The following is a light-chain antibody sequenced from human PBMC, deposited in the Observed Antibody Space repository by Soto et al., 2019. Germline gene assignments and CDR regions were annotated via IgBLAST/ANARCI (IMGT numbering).Light chain of an antibody. Sequence: EIVLTQSPGTLSLSPGERATLSCRASQSVTNSFLAWYQQKPGQAPRLLIYGASTRASGIPDRISGSGSGTDFTLTISRLEPEDFAVYYCQQYGSSPQTFGQGTKVEIK. CDR1: QSVTNSF. CDR2: GAS. V-gene: IGKV3-20*01. CDR3: QQYGSSPQT. J-gene: IGKJ1*01.